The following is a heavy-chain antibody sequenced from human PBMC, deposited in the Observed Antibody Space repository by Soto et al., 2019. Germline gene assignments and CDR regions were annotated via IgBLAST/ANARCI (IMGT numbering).Heavy chain of an antibody. V-gene: IGHV3-74*01. Sequence: PRGSFILSCTASGLIFRSYWMHWVLQVPGKRLVWVSRINSDGSTTTYADSVQGRFTISRDNAKNTPSLQMNSLRGEDTATYYCASSLTTGGIRRWYASWGHGALGTVSS. CDR3: ASSLTTGGIRRWYAS. CDR1: GLIFRSYW. J-gene: IGHJ4*01. CDR2: INSDGSTT. D-gene: IGHD6-13*01.